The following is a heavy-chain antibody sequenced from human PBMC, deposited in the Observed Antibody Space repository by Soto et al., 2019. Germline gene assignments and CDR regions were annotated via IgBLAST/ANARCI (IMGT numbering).Heavy chain of an antibody. D-gene: IGHD3-10*01. J-gene: IGHJ4*02. CDR1: GGSISSGGYY. Sequence: QVQLQESGPGLVKPSQTLSLTCTVSGGSISSGGYYWSWIRQHPGKGLEWIGYMYYSGSTYYNPSRTSRTTISVDTSKQKFSLKLSPVTAADTAVYYCARGVTMVRGVGLFYFDYWGQGTLVTVSS. CDR2: MYYSGST. V-gene: IGHV4-31*03. CDR3: ARGVTMVRGVGLFYFDY.